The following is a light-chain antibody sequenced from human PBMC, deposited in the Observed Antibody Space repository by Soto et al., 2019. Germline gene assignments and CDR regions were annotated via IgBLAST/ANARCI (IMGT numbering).Light chain of an antibody. V-gene: IGLV2-11*01. J-gene: IGLJ3*02. Sequence: QSALTQPRSVSGAPGQSVTISCTGTSSDVGGYNYVSWYQQHPGKAPKLMIYDVSKWPSGGPDRFSGSKSGNTASLTISGLQSEDEADYYCCSYSGNSLWVFGGGTKLTVL. CDR2: DVS. CDR1: SSDVGGYNY. CDR3: CSYSGNSLWV.